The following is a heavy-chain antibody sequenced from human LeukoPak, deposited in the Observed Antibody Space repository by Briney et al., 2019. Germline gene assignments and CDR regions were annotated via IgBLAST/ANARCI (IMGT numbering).Heavy chain of an antibody. CDR1: GYTLTELS. J-gene: IGHJ5*02. V-gene: IGHV1-24*01. CDR2: FDPEDGET. CDR3: ATKGYCSSTSCPNWFDP. D-gene: IGHD2-2*01. Sequence: ASVKVSCKVSGYTLTELSMHWVRQAPGKGLEWLGGFDPEDGETIYAQKFQGRVTMTEDTSTDTAYMELSSLRSEDTAVYYCATKGYCSSTSCPNWFDPWGQGTLVTVSS.